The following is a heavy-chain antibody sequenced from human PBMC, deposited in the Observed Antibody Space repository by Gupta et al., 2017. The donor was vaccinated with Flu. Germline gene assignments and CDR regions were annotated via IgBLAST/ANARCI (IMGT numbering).Heavy chain of an antibody. CDR3: ARDFYGDYERLDY. CDR1: GFTFSTYG. Sequence: QVQLVESGGGVVQPGRSLRLSCAASGFTFSTYGIHLVRQAPGKGLEWVAFIWYDGSNKDYADSVKGRFTISRDNSKNTLFLQMNSLRAEDTAVYYCARDFYGDYERLDYWGQGTLVTVSS. CDR2: IWYDGSNK. D-gene: IGHD4-17*01. V-gene: IGHV3-33*01. J-gene: IGHJ4*02.